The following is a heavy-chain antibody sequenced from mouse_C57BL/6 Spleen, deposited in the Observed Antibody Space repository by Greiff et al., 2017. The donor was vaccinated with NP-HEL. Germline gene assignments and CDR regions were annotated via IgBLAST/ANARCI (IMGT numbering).Heavy chain of an antibody. J-gene: IGHJ3*01. V-gene: IGHV1-26*01. CDR2: INPNNGGT. Sequence: EVQLQQSGPELVKPGASVKISCKASGYTFTDYYMNWVKQSHGKSLEWIGDINPNNGGTSYNQKFKGKATLTVDKSSSTAYMELRSLTSEDSAVYYCARRNYYGTPLFAYWGQGTLVTVSA. CDR1: GYTFTDYY. D-gene: IGHD1-1*01. CDR3: ARRNYYGTPLFAY.